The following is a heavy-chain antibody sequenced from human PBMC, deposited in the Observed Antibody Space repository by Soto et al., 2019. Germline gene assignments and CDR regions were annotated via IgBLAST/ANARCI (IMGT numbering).Heavy chain of an antibody. CDR3: ARGDYGDYPYFDY. CDR2: ISYSGAT. Sequence: SETLSLTCTVSGASISGYHWSWIRQFPGKGLECLGYISYSGATNYNPSLKSRVTMSIDTSKNQFSLKLSSVTAADTAVYYCARGDYGDYPYFDYWGQGTLVTVSS. J-gene: IGHJ4*02. D-gene: IGHD4-17*01. V-gene: IGHV4-59*08. CDR1: GASISGYH.